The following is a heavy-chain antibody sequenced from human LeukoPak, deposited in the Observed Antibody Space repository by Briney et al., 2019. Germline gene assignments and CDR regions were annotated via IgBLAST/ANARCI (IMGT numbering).Heavy chain of an antibody. V-gene: IGHV3-23*01. CDR1: GFTSSSYA. J-gene: IGHJ4*02. CDR2: ISGSGGST. D-gene: IGHD3-10*01. Sequence: GGSLRLSCAASGFTSSSYAVTWVRQAPGKGLEWVSGISGSGGSTYYADSVKGRFTISRDNSKNTLYLQMNSLRAEDTAVYYCAKGYYGSGSYYFDYWGQGTLVTVSS. CDR3: AKGYYGSGSYYFDY.